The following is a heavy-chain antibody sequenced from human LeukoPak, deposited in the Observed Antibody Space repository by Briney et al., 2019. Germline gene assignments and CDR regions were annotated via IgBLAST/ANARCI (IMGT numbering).Heavy chain of an antibody. V-gene: IGHV1-69*13. CDR1: GYTFTSYY. CDR2: IIPIFGTA. Sequence: ASVKVSCKASGYTFTSYYMHWVRQAPGQGLEWMGGIIPIFGTANYAQKFQGRVTITADESTSTAYMELSSLRSEDTAVYYCASDRWDYGSGSYYTTGYYYYYYGMDVWGQGTTVTVSS. J-gene: IGHJ6*02. D-gene: IGHD3-10*01. CDR3: ASDRWDYGSGSYYTTGYYYYYYGMDV.